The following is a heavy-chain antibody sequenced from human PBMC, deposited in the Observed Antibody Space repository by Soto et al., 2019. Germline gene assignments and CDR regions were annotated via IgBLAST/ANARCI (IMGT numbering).Heavy chain of an antibody. CDR1: GFTFSSYA. Sequence: PGGSLRLSCAASGFTFSSYAMSWVRQAPGKGLEWVSAISGSGGSTYYADSVKGRFTISRDNAKNSLYLQMNSLRAEDTAVYYCARVLGEIVVVITSRLRTSDGMDVWGQGTTVAVSS. J-gene: IGHJ6*02. CDR2: ISGSGGST. D-gene: IGHD3-22*01. CDR3: ARVLGEIVVVITSRLRTSDGMDV. V-gene: IGHV3-23*01.